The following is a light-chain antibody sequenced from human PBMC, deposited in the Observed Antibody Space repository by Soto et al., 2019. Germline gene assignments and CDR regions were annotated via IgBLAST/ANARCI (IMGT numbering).Light chain of an antibody. CDR1: SSNIGNNY. CDR3: APWDGSLPGEV. CDR2: DNN. Sequence: QSVLTQSPSVSAAPGQKVTISCSGSSSNIGNNYVSWYQQLPGTAPKLLIYDNNKRPSGIPDRFSGSKSGTSGTLDITGLQTGDEADYYCAPWDGSLPGEVFGGGIQLTVL. V-gene: IGLV1-51*01. J-gene: IGLJ7*01.